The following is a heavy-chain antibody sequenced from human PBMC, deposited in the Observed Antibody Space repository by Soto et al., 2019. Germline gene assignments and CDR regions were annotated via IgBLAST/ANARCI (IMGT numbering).Heavy chain of an antibody. J-gene: IGHJ5*02. D-gene: IGHD3-10*01. V-gene: IGHV1-58*01. Sequence: ASVKVSCKASGFTFSSSAVQWVRQARGQRLEWIGWIVAGSGNANYAQKFQERVTITRDLSTSTAYMELSSLRSEDTAVYYCARDYYGSGSYGGYNWFDPWGQGTLVTVSS. CDR2: IVAGSGNA. CDR1: GFTFSSSA. CDR3: ARDYYGSGSYGGYNWFDP.